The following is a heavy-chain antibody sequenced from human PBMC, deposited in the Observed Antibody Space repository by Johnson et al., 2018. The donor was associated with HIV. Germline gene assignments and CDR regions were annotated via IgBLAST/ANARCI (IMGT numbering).Heavy chain of an antibody. J-gene: IGHJ3*02. D-gene: IGHD2-2*01. CDR3: ARDRPAIVGVPASDDAFDI. CDR2: IKQDGSEK. V-gene: IGHV3-7*05. Sequence: VQLVESGGGLVQPGGSLRLSCAASGFSLSRYWISWVRQAPGKGLEWVANIKQDGSEKYYVDSVKGRFTISRDNAKNSLYLQMNSLRAEDTAVYYCARDRPAIVGVPASDDAFDIWCQGTMVTVSS. CDR1: GFSLSRYW.